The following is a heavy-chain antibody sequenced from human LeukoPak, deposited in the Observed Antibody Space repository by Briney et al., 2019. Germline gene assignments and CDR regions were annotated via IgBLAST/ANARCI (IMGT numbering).Heavy chain of an antibody. J-gene: IGHJ4*02. CDR3: AREVAARIFDY. Sequence: PSETLSLTCTVSAGSISSYYWSWIRQPPGKGLEWIGFISDSGSTKYNPSLKSRVTMSVDTSKNQFSLKLSSVTAADTAVYYCAREVAARIFDYWGQGTLVTVSS. CDR2: ISDSGST. D-gene: IGHD6-6*01. CDR1: AGSISSYY. V-gene: IGHV4-59*12.